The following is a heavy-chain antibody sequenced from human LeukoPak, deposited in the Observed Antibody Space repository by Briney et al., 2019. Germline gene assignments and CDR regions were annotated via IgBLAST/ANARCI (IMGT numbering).Heavy chain of an antibody. CDR1: GYSFTSYL. Sequence: GESLKISCKGSGYSFTSYLIGWVRQMPGKGLEWMGIIYPGDSDTKYSPSFQGQVTISADKSITTTYLQWSSPKASDTAIYYCARRSSIATRLFDFWGQGTLATVSS. J-gene: IGHJ4*02. D-gene: IGHD6-6*01. CDR3: ARRSSIATRLFDF. V-gene: IGHV5-51*01. CDR2: IYPGDSDT.